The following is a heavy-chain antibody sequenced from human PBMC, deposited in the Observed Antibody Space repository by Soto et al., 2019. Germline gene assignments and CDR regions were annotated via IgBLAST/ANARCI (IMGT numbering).Heavy chain of an antibody. D-gene: IGHD6-13*01. CDR2: IKLKNNGPTA. V-gene: IGHV3-15*07. CDR1: GFSFSDSW. Sequence: PGGSLRLSCAASGFSFSDSWMNWVRQAPGKGLEWVGLIKLKNNGPTADYTAPVKGRFTISRDDSKNTLFLQMNSLTAEDTAVYYCAKEQKDSSTWSELNYWGQGTLVTVSS. J-gene: IGHJ4*02. CDR3: AKEQKDSSTWSELNY.